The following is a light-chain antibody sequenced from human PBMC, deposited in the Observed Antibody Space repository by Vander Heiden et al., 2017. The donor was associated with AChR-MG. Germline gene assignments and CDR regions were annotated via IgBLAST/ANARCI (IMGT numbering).Light chain of an antibody. V-gene: IGKV4-1*01. J-gene: IGKJ2*01. CDR3: QQCYSPPYT. CDR1: PRVLDSSNNKNY. CDR2: GAS. Sequence: DIVMTQSPDSLAVSLSERDTTYCKSTPRVLDSSNNKNYLAWYQQKPGQPPKLLISGASSRESGVPDRFSGSGSGTDFTLTINSLQAEDVAVYYCQQCYSPPYTFGQGTKLEIK.